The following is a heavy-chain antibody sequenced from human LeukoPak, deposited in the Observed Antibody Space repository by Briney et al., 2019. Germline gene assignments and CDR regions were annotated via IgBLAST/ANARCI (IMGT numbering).Heavy chain of an antibody. J-gene: IGHJ6*02. V-gene: IGHV3-21*04. CDR2: ISSSSSYI. D-gene: IGHD5-12*01. CDR1: GFTFSSYS. CDR3: ARDWECGYDYYYYYYGMDV. Sequence: GGSLRLSCAASGFTFSSYSMNWVRQAPGKGLEWVSSISSSSSYIYYADSVKGRFTISRDNSKNSLYLQMNSLRAEDTAVYYCARDWECGYDYYYYYYGMDVWGQGTTVTVSS.